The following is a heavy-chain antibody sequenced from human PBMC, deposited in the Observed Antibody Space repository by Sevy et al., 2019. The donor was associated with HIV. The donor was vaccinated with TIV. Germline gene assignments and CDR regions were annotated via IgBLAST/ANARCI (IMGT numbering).Heavy chain of an antibody. V-gene: IGHV3-30-3*01. Sequence: GGSLRLSCAASGFTFSSYAMHWVRQAPGKGLEWVAVISYDGSNEYYVDSVNGRFTISRDNSKNTLYLQMNSLRAEDTAVCYCARVRYYYDSSGSDAFDIWGQGTMVTVSS. CDR3: ARVRYYYDSSGSDAFDI. CDR2: ISYDGSNE. CDR1: GFTFSSYA. D-gene: IGHD3-22*01. J-gene: IGHJ3*02.